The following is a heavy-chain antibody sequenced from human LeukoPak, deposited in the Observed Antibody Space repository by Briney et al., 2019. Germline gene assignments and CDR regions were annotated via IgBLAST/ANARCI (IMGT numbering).Heavy chain of an antibody. V-gene: IGHV4-4*02. J-gene: IGHJ4*02. CDR2: IYHSGST. Sequence: SGTLSLTCAVSGGSISSSNWWSWVRQPPGKGLEWIGEIYHSGSTNYNPSLKSRVTISVDKSKNQFSLKLSSVTAADTAVYYCASDYYDSSGLAADYWGQGTLVTVSS. D-gene: IGHD3-22*01. CDR1: GGSISSSNW. CDR3: ASDYYDSSGLAADY.